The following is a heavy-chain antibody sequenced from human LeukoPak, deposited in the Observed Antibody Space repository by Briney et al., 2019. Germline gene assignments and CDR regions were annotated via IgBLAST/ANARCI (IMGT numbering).Heavy chain of an antibody. CDR2: ISYDGSNQ. CDR1: GFTFSSYA. V-gene: IGHV3-30-3*01. Sequence: PGRSLRLSCAASGFTFSSYAMHWVRQAPGKGLEWVAVISYDGSNQYYADSVKGRFTISRDNSKNTLYVQMNSLRAEDTAVYYCAREGYCSTISCLAIDYWGQGNLVTVSS. J-gene: IGHJ4*02. D-gene: IGHD2-2*01. CDR3: AREGYCSTISCLAIDY.